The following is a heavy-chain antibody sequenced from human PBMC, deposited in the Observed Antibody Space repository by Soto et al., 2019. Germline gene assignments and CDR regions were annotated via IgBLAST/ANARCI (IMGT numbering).Heavy chain of an antibody. CDR1: GFTFSSYW. V-gene: IGHV3-7*01. CDR3: ARDNHVLRFLEWLSQAYYYYMDV. D-gene: IGHD3-3*01. Sequence: GGSLRLSCAASGFTFSSYWMSWVRQAPGKGLEWVANIKQDGSEKYYVDSVKGRFTISRDNAKNSLYLQMNSLRAEDTAVYYCARDNHVLRFLEWLSQAYYYYMDVWGKGTTVTVSS. J-gene: IGHJ6*03. CDR2: IKQDGSEK.